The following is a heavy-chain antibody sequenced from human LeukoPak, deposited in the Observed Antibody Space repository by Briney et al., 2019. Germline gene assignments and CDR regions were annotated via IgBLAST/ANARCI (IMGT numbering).Heavy chain of an antibody. Sequence: GGSLRLSCAASGFTFSSYGMSWVRQAPGKGLEWVSAISGSGGSTYYADSVKGRFTISRDNSKNTLYLQMNSLRAEDTAVYYCARDEYSSGWYYFDYWGQGTLVTVSS. J-gene: IGHJ4*02. V-gene: IGHV3-23*01. D-gene: IGHD6-19*01. CDR3: ARDEYSSGWYYFDY. CDR1: GFTFSSYG. CDR2: ISGSGGST.